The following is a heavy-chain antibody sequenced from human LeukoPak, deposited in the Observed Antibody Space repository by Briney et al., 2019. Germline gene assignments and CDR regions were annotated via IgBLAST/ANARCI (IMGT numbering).Heavy chain of an antibody. CDR1: GYTFTSYY. D-gene: IGHD6-19*01. V-gene: IGHV1-46*01. CDR2: INPSGGST. CDR3: AREIRIAVAGPNDAFDI. Sequence: ASVKVSCKASGYTFTSYYMHWVRQAPGQGLEWMGIINPSGGSTSYAQKFQGRVTMTRDTSTSTVYMELSSLRSEDTAVYYCAREIRIAVAGPNDAFDIWGQGTMVTVSS. J-gene: IGHJ3*02.